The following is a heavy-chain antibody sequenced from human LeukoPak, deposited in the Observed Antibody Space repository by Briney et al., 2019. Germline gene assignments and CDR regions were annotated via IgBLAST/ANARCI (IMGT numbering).Heavy chain of an antibody. D-gene: IGHD3-16*01. Sequence: PGGSLRLSCAASGFTFSSYAMHWVRQAPGKGLEWVSGISWNSGSIGYADSVKGRFTISRDNAKNSLYLQMNSLRAEDTALYYCAKGGGPIDYWGQGTLVTVSS. J-gene: IGHJ4*02. CDR3: AKGGGPIDY. V-gene: IGHV3-9*01. CDR2: ISWNSGSI. CDR1: GFTFSSYA.